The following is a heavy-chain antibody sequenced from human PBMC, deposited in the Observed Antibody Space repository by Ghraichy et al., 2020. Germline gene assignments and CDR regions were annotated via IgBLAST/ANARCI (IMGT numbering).Heavy chain of an antibody. J-gene: IGHJ4*02. Sequence: EKMGIITPSSGSTSYAQKFQGRVTMPRDTSTNTVHMELSSLRSDDTAVYYCARERDAEYKFDYWGQGTLVTVSS. V-gene: IGHV1-46*01. D-gene: IGHD1-1*01. CDR3: ARERDAEYKFDY. CDR2: ITPSSGST.